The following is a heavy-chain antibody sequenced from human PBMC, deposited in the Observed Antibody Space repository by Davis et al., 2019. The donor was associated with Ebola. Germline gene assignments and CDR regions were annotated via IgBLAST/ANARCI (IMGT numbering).Heavy chain of an antibody. CDR2: ISSSSSYI. V-gene: IGHV3-21*01. CDR1: GFTFSSYS. J-gene: IGHJ6*02. D-gene: IGHD5-18*01. Sequence: GESLKISCAASGFTFSSYSVNWVRQAPGKGLEWASSISSSSSYIYYADSVKGRFTISRDNAKNSLYLQMNSLRDEDTAVYYCARRRGYSYGPDYYYYYGMDVWGQGTTVTVSS. CDR3: ARRRGYSYGPDYYYYYGMDV.